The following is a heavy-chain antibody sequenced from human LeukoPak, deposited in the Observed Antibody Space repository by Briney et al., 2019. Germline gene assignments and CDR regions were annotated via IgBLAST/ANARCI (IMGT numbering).Heavy chain of an antibody. CDR3: ARDIPIVGATEDI. D-gene: IGHD1-26*01. CDR1: GYIFSNFG. Sequence: GASVKVSCKASGYIFSNFGVMWVRQAPGQGLEWLGWISAYNNNANYAQKLQGRLILTTDTSTNTAYMELRSLRSDDTAVYYCARDIPIVGATEDIWGQGTMVTVSS. CDR2: ISAYNNNA. V-gene: IGHV1-18*01. J-gene: IGHJ3*02.